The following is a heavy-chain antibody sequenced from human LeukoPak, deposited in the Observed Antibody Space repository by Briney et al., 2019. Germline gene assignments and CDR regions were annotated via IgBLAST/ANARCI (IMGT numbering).Heavy chain of an antibody. CDR1: GGSISSGGYS. CDR2: IYHSGST. Sequence: PSETLSLTCAVSGGSISSGGYSWSWIRQPPGKGLEWIGYIYHSGSTYYNPSLKSRVTISVDTSKNQFSLKLSSVTAADTAVYYCARELRAEQWLVRVYYFDYWGQGTLVTVSS. J-gene: IGHJ4*02. D-gene: IGHD6-19*01. V-gene: IGHV4-30-2*01. CDR3: ARELRAEQWLVRVYYFDY.